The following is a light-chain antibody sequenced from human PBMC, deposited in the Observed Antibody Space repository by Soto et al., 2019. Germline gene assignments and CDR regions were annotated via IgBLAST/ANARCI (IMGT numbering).Light chain of an antibody. J-gene: IGLJ2*01. CDR2: DVN. CDR1: SSDIGDYDY. CDR3: TQYSSGSTHVV. V-gene: IGLV2-14*01. Sequence: QSALTQPASVSGSPGQSITLSCIGTSSDIGDYDYVSWYQRHPGRAPQLIIFDVNNRPSGVSNRFSGSKSGNTASLTISGLQAEDEADYYCTQYSSGSTHVVFGGGTKLTVL.